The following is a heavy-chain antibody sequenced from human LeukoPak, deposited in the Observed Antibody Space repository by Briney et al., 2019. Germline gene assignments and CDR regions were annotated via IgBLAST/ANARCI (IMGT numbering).Heavy chain of an antibody. CDR1: GFTFSSYA. Sequence: GGSLRLSCAASGFTFSSYAMSWVRQAPGKGLEWVSAISGSGGSTYYADSVKGRFTISRDNSKNTLYLQMNSLRAEDTAVYYCAKGPGLNYYYYMDVWGKGTTVTVS. J-gene: IGHJ6*03. V-gene: IGHV3-23*01. CDR2: ISGSGGST. D-gene: IGHD3/OR15-3a*01. CDR3: AKGPGLNYYYYMDV.